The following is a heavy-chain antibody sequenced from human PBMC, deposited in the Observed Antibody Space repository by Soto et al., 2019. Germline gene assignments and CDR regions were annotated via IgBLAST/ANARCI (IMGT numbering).Heavy chain of an antibody. D-gene: IGHD6-13*01. CDR2: IHYSGST. Sequence: SDTLSLTCTVSGGSIGSGDFYWSWIRQPPXKGLEWIGHIHYSGSTYDNPSLKSRVSISVDTSNNQFSLELSSVTAADTAVYYCARVPWRSNWQRAPDWFDPWGQGSLVTVSS. J-gene: IGHJ5*02. CDR1: GGSIGSGDFY. V-gene: IGHV4-30-4*02. CDR3: ARVPWRSNWQRAPDWFDP.